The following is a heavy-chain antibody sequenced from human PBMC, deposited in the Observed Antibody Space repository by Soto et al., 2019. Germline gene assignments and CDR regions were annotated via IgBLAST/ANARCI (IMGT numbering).Heavy chain of an antibody. CDR1: GDSISSGYY. CDR2: IYHSGST. Sequence: SETLSLTCAVSGDSISSGYYWAWIRRPPGKGLEWIGSIYHSGSTYYNPSLKSRVTISVDTSKNQFSLKLSSVTAADTAVYYCVRQISDGYPWYFDLWGRGTLVTVSS. J-gene: IGHJ2*01. V-gene: IGHV4-38-2*01. CDR3: VRQISDGYPWYFDL. D-gene: IGHD2-21*01.